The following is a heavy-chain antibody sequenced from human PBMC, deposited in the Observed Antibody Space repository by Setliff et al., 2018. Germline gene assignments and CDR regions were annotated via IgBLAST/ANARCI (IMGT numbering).Heavy chain of an antibody. V-gene: IGHV1-2*02. J-gene: IGHJ4*02. CDR1: GYNFNGYY. D-gene: IGHD6-19*01. CDR3: VRRASRVTVTGYYIDS. Sequence: WASVKVSCKSSGYNFNGYYLHWVRQAPGQGLEWLGWISPHTGNTNYAQNFQGRVTMTRETSINTAYMELNSLRSDDTAFYSCVRRASRVTVTGYYIDSWGQGTLVTVSS. CDR2: ISPHTGNT.